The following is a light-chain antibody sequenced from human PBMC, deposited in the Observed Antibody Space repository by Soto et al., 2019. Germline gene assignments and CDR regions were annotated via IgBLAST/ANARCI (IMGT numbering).Light chain of an antibody. CDR2: GNS. J-gene: IGLJ3*02. CDR1: SSNIGAGYD. Sequence: QSVLTQPPSVSGAPGQRVTISCTGSSSNIGAGYDVHWYQQLPGTAPKLLIYGNSNRPSGVPDRFSGSKSGTSASLAITGLQAEDAADYYCQSYDSRLSAGVFGGGTKVTV. V-gene: IGLV1-40*01. CDR3: QSYDSRLSAGV.